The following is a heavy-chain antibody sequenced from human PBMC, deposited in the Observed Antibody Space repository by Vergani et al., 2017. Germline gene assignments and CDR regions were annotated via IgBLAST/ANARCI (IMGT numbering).Heavy chain of an antibody. CDR3: ARERRSCSGGSCLDWFDP. V-gene: IGHV4-59*01. J-gene: IGHJ5*02. D-gene: IGHD2-15*01. CDR2: IYYSGNI. Sequence: QVQLQESGPGLVKPSETLSLTCTVSGGSISSYYWTWIRQPPGKGLEWIGYIYYSGNINYNPSLKSRVIISVDTSKNQFSLKLSSVTAADTAVYYCARERRSCSGGSCLDWFDPWGQGTPVTVSA. CDR1: GGSISSYY.